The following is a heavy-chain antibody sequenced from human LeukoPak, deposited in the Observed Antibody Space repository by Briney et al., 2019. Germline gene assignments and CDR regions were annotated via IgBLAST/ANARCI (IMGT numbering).Heavy chain of an antibody. CDR3: ARDPSLRVTLDY. CDR1: GFTFRTYA. J-gene: IGHJ4*02. V-gene: IGHV3-23*01. D-gene: IGHD4-4*01. Sequence: GGSLRLSCTASGFTFRTYAMNWVRQAPGKGLEWLSGISGSGNGTYYADSVKGRFTISRDNSKDMLYLQMNSLRVEDTAVYYCARDPSLRVTLDYWGQGTLVTVSS. CDR2: ISGSGNGT.